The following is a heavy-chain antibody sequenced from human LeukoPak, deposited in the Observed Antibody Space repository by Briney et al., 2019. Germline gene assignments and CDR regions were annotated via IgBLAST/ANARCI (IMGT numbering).Heavy chain of an antibody. V-gene: IGHV4-31*03. CDR2: IYYSGST. CDR1: GGSISSGGYY. D-gene: IGHD6-19*01. CDR3: ARAPFGRPGIAVAGSDAFDI. Sequence: TLSLTCTVSGGSISSGGYYWSWIRQHPGKGLEWIGYIYYSGSTYYNPSLKSRVTISVDTSKNQFSLKLSSVTAADTAVYYCARAPFGRPGIAVAGSDAFDIWGQGTMVAVSS. J-gene: IGHJ3*02.